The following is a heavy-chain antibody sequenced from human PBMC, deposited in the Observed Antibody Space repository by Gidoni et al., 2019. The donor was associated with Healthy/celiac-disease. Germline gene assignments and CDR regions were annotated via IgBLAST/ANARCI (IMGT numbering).Heavy chain of an antibody. CDR2: ISSNVGST. V-gene: IGHV3-64D*06. CDR3: VKCPVPRRYFQH. CDR1: GLTFSSYA. J-gene: IGHJ1*01. D-gene: IGHD2-2*01. Sequence: EVQRVESGGGLVEPGGALRLPWSDSGLTFSSYAFPLVRQASGTGLECVSAISSNVGSTYYADSVKGRFTISRDNSKNTLYLQMSSLRAEDTALYYCVKCPVPRRYFQHWGQGTLVTVSS.